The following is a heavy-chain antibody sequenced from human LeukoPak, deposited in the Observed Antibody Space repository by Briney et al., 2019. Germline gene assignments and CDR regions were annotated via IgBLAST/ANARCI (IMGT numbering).Heavy chain of an antibody. CDR1: GFTVSSNY. Sequence: GGSLRLSCAASGFTVSSNYMSWVRQAPGKGLEWVSIISGSGGSTYYADSVKGRFTISRDNSKNTLDLQMNSLRAEDTAVYYCAKLATLLQPLDYWGQGTLVTVSS. V-gene: IGHV3-23*01. J-gene: IGHJ4*02. CDR3: AKLATLLQPLDY. D-gene: IGHD2-15*01. CDR2: ISGSGGST.